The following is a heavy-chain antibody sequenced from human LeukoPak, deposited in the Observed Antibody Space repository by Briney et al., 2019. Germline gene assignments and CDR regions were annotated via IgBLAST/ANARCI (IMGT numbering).Heavy chain of an antibody. Sequence: ASVKVSCKGSGDTFTGYYMNWVRQAPGQGLEWLGRINPNTGGTNFAQSFQGRVTMTRDTSITTAYMELSRLRSDDTAVYYCARVGDGLNDAFDIWGQGTMVTVSS. CDR3: ARVGDGLNDAFDI. V-gene: IGHV1-2*06. CDR2: INPNTGGT. D-gene: IGHD5-24*01. CDR1: GDTFTGYY. J-gene: IGHJ3*02.